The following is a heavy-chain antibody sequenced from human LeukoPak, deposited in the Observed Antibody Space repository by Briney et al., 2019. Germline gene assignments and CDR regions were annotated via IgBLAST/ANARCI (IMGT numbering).Heavy chain of an antibody. J-gene: IGHJ4*02. CDR2: IIPIFGTA. D-gene: IGHD6-13*01. V-gene: IGHV1-69*06. Sequence: GASVKVSCKASGGTFSSYAISWVRQAPGQGLEWMGGIIPIFGTANYAQKFQGRVTITADKSTSTAYMELSSLRSEDTTVYYCARDKRRRVRQQLVLDYWGQGTLVTVSS. CDR3: ARDKRRRVRQQLVLDY. CDR1: GGTFSSYA.